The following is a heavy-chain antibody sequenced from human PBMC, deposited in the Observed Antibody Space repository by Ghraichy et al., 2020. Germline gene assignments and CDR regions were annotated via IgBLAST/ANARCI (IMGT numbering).Heavy chain of an antibody. V-gene: IGHV3-53*01. CDR3: ARGVVPRAFDI. D-gene: IGHD2-15*01. J-gene: IGHJ3*02. CDR2: IYSGDIT. Sequence: GGSRRLSCAASGFTVSSNYMSWVRQAPGKGLEWVSVIYSGDITYYADSVKGRFTISRDNSKNTLYLQMNSLRAEDTAVYYCARGVVPRAFDIWGQGTLVTVSS. CDR1: GFTVSSNY.